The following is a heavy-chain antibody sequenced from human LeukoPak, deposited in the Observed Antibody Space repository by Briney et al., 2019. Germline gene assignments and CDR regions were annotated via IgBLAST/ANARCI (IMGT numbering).Heavy chain of an antibody. J-gene: IGHJ4*02. Sequence: PSETLSLTCAVYGGSFSGYYWSWIRQPPGKGLEWIGEINHSGSSNYNPSLKSRVTISVDTSKNQFFLKLSSVTAADTAVYYCARGRRGLRYFDWLPRNDYWGQGTLVTVSS. V-gene: IGHV4-34*01. D-gene: IGHD3-9*01. CDR2: INHSGSS. CDR1: GGSFSGYY. CDR3: ARGRRGLRYFDWLPRNDY.